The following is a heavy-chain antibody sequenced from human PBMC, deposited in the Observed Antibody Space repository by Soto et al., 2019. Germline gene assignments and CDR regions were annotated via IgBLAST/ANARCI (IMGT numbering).Heavy chain of an antibody. CDR1: GGSFSGYY. J-gene: IGHJ4*02. V-gene: IGHV4-34*01. CDR2: INHSGST. D-gene: IGHD6-19*01. Sequence: PSETLSLTCAVYGGSFSGYYWSWIRQPPGKGLEWIGDINHSGSTNFNPSLKSRVTISVDTSKNQFSLKLSSVTAADTAVYYCARRMIIQGMALAGGIDYWGQGSLVTVSS. CDR3: ARRMIIQGMALAGGIDY.